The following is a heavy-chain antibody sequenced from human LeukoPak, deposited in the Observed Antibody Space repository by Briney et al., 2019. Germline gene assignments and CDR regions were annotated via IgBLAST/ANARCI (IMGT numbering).Heavy chain of an antibody. Sequence: GGSLRLSCATSGFTIGKSDMAWVRQAPGKGLEWVSAISKSSTYIKYADSVKGRFTVSRDNAKNSLFLQMNSLRVEDTAVYYCAREVVIVVEPAANTIDYWGQGTRVTVSS. CDR2: ISKSSTYI. CDR3: AREVVIVVEPAANTIDY. D-gene: IGHD2-2*01. J-gene: IGHJ4*02. CDR1: GFTIGKSD. V-gene: IGHV3-21*01.